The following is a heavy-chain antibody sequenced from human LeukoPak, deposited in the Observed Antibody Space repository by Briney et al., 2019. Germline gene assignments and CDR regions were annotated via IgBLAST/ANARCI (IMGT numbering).Heavy chain of an antibody. D-gene: IGHD3-10*01. V-gene: IGHV4-59*12. Sequence: SETLSLTCTVSGGSISSYYWSWIRQPPGKGLEWIGYIYYSGSTNYNPSLKSRVTISVDTSKNQFSLKLSSVTAADTAVYYCARDSYGSGSYYRAGMDVWGQGTTVTVSS. CDR2: IYYSGST. CDR3: ARDSYGSGSYYRAGMDV. CDR1: GGSISSYY. J-gene: IGHJ6*02.